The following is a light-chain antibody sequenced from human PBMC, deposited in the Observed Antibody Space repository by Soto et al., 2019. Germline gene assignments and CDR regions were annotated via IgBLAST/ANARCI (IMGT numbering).Light chain of an antibody. CDR1: QRVTNN. J-gene: IGKJ1*01. CDR2: GAS. V-gene: IGKV3-15*01. Sequence: ETVLTQSPATLSLSPGETATLSCRASQRVTNNLAWYQWKLGQPPRLLIYGASTRAAGIPVRFRGSGSGTEFTLTSSSLQSEDSAVYYWQQHHNWPWTFGQGTRVELK. CDR3: QQHHNWPWT.